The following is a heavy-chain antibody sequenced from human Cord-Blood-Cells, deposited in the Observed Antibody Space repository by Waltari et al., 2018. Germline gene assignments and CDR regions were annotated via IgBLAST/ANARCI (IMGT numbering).Heavy chain of an antibody. CDR1: GYSFISGYY. CDR3: ARGGKGDAFDI. J-gene: IGHJ3*02. CDR2: IYHSGGT. V-gene: IGHV4-38-2*02. D-gene: IGHD3-16*01. Sequence: QVQLQESGPGLVESSAAMSLTCTVSGYSFISGYYSDWIRQPPGKGLEWIGSIYHSGGTYYNPSLKSRVTISVDTSKNQFSLKLSSVTAADTAVYYCARGGKGDAFDIWGQGTMVTVSS.